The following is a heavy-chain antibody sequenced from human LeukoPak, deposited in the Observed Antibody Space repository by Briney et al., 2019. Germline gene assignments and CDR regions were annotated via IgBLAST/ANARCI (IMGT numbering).Heavy chain of an antibody. V-gene: IGHV3-48*03. CDR1: GFTFSSYE. D-gene: IGHD1-26*01. CDR3: ATSRALGGATNAFDI. CDR2: ISDSGSFI. J-gene: IGHJ3*02. Sequence: GGSLRLSCAASGFTFSSYEMNWVRQTPGKGLEWVSYISDSGSFIYYADSVKGRFTISRDNAKNSLYLQMTSLRAEDTAVYYCATSRALGGATNAFDIWGQGTMVTVSS.